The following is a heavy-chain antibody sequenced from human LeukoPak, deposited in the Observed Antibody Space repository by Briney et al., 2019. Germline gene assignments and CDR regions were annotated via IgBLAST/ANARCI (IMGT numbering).Heavy chain of an antibody. Sequence: ASVKVSCKASGYTFIGYYMHWVRQAPGQGLEWMGWINPNSGGTNYAQKFQGRVTMTRDTSISTAYMELSRLRSDDTAVYYCARAGKLMITMVRGALASKKGFDIWGQGTMVTVSS. CDR2: INPNSGGT. J-gene: IGHJ3*02. V-gene: IGHV1-2*02. D-gene: IGHD3-10*01. CDR3: ARAGKLMITMVRGALASKKGFDI. CDR1: GYTFIGYY.